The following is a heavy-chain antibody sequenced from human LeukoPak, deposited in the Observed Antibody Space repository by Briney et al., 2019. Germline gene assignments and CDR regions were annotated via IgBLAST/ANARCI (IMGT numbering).Heavy chain of an antibody. D-gene: IGHD6-13*01. V-gene: IGHV1-18*01. CDR2: ISAYNGNT. CDR1: GYTFTSYG. Sequence: ASVKVSCKASGYTFTSYGISWVRQAPGQGLEWMGWISAYNGNTNYAQKLQGRVTMTTDTSTSTAYMELRSLRSDDTAVYYCARLMGIAAAGYYYGMDVWGQGTTVTVSS. CDR3: ARLMGIAAAGYYYGMDV. J-gene: IGHJ6*02.